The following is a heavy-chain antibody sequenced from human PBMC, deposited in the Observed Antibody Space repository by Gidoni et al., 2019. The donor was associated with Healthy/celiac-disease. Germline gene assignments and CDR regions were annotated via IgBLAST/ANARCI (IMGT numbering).Heavy chain of an antibody. CDR2: IKSKTDGGTT. V-gene: IGHV3-15*01. Sequence: EVQLVESGGGWVKPGGSLRLSCAASGFTFSNAWMSWVRQAPGKGLGWVGRIKSKTDGGTTDYAAPVKGRFTISRDDSKNTLYLQMNSLKTEDTAVYYCTTALRPIFGAVAGNRPRGYYYMDVWGKGTTVTVSS. CDR1: GFTFSNAW. D-gene: IGHD6-19*01. CDR3: TTALRPIFGAVAGNRPRGYYYMDV. J-gene: IGHJ6*03.